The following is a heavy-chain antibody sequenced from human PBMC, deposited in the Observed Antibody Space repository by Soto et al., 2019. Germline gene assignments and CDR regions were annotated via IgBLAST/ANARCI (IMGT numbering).Heavy chain of an antibody. CDR3: ARERGAYSYGAC. J-gene: IGHJ4*02. Sequence: QVQLVQSGAEVKKPGASVKVSCKASGYTFSNYGITWVRQAPGQGLVWMGWVNIYEGSTNYAQKFQGRVTMTTDTSTSTVYLALRSLRSDDTAIYYCARERGAYSYGACWGQGTRVTVSS. D-gene: IGHD5-18*01. V-gene: IGHV1-18*01. CDR2: VNIYEGST. CDR1: GYTFSNYG.